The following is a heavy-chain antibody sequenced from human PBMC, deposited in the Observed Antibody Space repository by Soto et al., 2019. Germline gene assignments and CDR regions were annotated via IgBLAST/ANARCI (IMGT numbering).Heavy chain of an antibody. V-gene: IGHV4-39*01. CDR3: ACIFSGGYGYGFYYYGMDV. Sequence: QLQLQESGPGLVKPSETLSLTCTVSGGSISSSSYYWGWIRQPPGKGLEWIGSIYYSGSTYYNPSLKGRVTISVDTSKNQFSLKLSSVTAADPAVYYCACIFSGGYGYGFYYYGMDVWGQGTTVTVSS. CDR2: IYYSGST. D-gene: IGHD5-18*01. CDR1: GGSISSSSYY. J-gene: IGHJ6*02.